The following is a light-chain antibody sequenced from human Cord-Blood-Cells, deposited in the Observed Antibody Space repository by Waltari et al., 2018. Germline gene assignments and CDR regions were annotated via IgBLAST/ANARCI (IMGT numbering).Light chain of an antibody. V-gene: IGKV3-15*01. CDR3: QQYNNWWT. CDR2: GAS. CDR1: QSVSSN. J-gene: IGKJ1*01. Sequence: EIVMTQSPATLSVSPGERATLSCGASQSVSSNLAWYQQKPGQAPSLRIYGASTRATGIPARFSGRGSGTEFTITISSLQSEDFAVYYCQQYNNWWTFGQGTKVEI.